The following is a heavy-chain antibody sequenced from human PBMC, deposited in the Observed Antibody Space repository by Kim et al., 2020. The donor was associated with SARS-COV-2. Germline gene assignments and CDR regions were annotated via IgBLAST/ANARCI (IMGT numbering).Heavy chain of an antibody. V-gene: IGHV3-11*01. Sequence: YYADSVKGRFTVSRDDAENFVFLQMNSLRVEDTAIYYCARVLTSWSSEGHWGQGIQVTVSS. CDR3: ARVLTSWSSEGH. J-gene: IGHJ4*02. D-gene: IGHD6-25*01.